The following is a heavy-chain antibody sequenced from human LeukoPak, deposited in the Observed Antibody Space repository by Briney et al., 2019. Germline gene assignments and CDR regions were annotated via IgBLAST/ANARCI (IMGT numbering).Heavy chain of an antibody. Sequence: PSETLSLTCTVSGGSISSYYWSWIRQPPGKGLEWIGYIYYSGSTNYNPSLKSRVTISVDTSKNQFSLKLSSVTAADTAVYYCARIRYPRAKDKVGATSAAFDIWGRGTLVTVSS. J-gene: IGHJ2*01. CDR2: IYYSGST. CDR3: ARIRYPRAKDKVGATSAAFDI. V-gene: IGHV4-59*01. CDR1: GGSISSYY. D-gene: IGHD1-26*01.